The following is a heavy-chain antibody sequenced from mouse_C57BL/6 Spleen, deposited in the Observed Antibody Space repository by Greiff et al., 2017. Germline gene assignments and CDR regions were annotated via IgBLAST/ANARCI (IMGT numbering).Heavy chain of an antibody. V-gene: IGHV1-15*01. D-gene: IGHD1-1*01. CDR3: TRWDGSSPYYAMDY. J-gene: IGHJ4*01. Sequence: VKLLESGAELVRPGASVTLSCKASGYTFTDYEMHWVKQTPVHGLEWIGAIDPETGGTAYNQKFKGKAILTADKSSSTAYMELRSLTSEDSAVYYCTRWDGSSPYYAMDYWGQGTSVTVSS. CDR2: IDPETGGT. CDR1: GYTFTDYE.